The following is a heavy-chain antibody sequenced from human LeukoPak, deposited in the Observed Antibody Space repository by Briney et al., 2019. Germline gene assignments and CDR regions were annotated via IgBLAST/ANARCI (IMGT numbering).Heavy chain of an antibody. CDR3: ARDWGGVDV. Sequence: GGSLRLSCAASGFTFSSYSMNWVRQAPGKGLEWVSSISSSSSYIYSADSVKGRFTISRDNAKNSLYLQMNSLRAEDTAVYHCARDWGGVDVWGQGTTVTVSS. CDR2: ISSSSSYI. J-gene: IGHJ6*02. D-gene: IGHD3-16*01. V-gene: IGHV3-21*01. CDR1: GFTFSSYS.